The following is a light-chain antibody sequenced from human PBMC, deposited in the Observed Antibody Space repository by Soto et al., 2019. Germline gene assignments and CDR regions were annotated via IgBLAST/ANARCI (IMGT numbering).Light chain of an antibody. CDR2: DAS. CDR1: QSVSRY. Sequence: EIVMTQSPATLSVSPGERATLSCRASQSVSRYLAWYQQRPGQAPRLLIYDASNRATGVPARFSGTGSGADFTLTISSLQSEDFAVYYCQHYVNWPLTFGGGTKVDIK. V-gene: IGKV3D-15*01. J-gene: IGKJ4*01. CDR3: QHYVNWPLT.